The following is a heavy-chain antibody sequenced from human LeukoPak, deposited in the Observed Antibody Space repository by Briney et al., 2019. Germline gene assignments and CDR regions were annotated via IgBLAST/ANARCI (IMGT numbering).Heavy chain of an antibody. V-gene: IGHV4-34*01. Sequence: SETLSLTCAVYGGSFSDYYWTWLRQPPGEGLEWIGEVKHPGGTNYNPSLRGRVAISVDTSKNQFSLRLTSVTAADTSVFYCARGRGSSSGWGHYYFSLDVWGQGTAVTVSS. CDR2: VKHPGGT. CDR1: GGSFSDYY. J-gene: IGHJ6*02. D-gene: IGHD6-19*01. CDR3: ARGRGSSSGWGHYYFSLDV.